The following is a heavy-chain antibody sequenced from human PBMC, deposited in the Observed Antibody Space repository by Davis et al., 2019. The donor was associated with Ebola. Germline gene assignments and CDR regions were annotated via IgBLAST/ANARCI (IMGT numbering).Heavy chain of an antibody. V-gene: IGHV1-18*04. J-gene: IGHJ6*02. CDR3: ARDHGSGSFFSVVDYIMDV. CDR1: GYNFAIYN. D-gene: IGHD3-10*01. CDR2: ISAYNGDT. Sequence: ASVKVSCKASGYNFAIYNIHWVRQAPGQGLEWMGWISAYNGDTSYAPHLLGRVTLTTDKLTTTAYMELRSLRSDDTAVYYCARDHGSGSFFSVVDYIMDVWGQGTTVTVFS.